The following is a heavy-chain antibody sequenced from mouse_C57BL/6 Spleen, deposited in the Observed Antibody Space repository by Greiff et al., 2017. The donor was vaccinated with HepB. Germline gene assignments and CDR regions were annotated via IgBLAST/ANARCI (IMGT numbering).Heavy chain of an antibody. Sequence: EVQVVESGGGLVKPGGSLKLSCAASGFTFSDYGMHWVRQAPEKGLEWVAYISSGSSTTYYADTVKGRFTIARDNAKNTLFLQMTSLRSEDTAMYYCARDARYAMDYWGQGTSVTVSS. CDR1: GFTFSDYG. CDR3: ARDARYAMDY. CDR2: ISSGSSTT. V-gene: IGHV5-17*01. D-gene: IGHD3-3*01. J-gene: IGHJ4*01.